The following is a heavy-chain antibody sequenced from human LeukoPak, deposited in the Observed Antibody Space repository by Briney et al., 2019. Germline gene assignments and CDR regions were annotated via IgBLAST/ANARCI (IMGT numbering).Heavy chain of an antibody. V-gene: IGHV1-18*01. J-gene: IGHJ4*02. CDR2: ISAYNGNT. CDR1: GYTFTNYG. Sequence: ASVKVSCKASGYTFTNYGISWVRQAPGQGLEWMGWISAYNGNTNYAHKFQGRVTMTTDTSTSTAYMELRGLKSDDTAVHYCARYGYCGGATCRCDCWGQGTLVTVSS. D-gene: IGHD2-21*01. CDR3: ARYGYCGGATCRCDC.